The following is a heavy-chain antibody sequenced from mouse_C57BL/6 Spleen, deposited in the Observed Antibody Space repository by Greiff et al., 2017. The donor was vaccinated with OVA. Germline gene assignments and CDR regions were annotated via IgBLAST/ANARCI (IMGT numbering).Heavy chain of an antibody. CDR1: GYAFTNYL. J-gene: IGHJ4*01. V-gene: IGHV1-54*01. CDR2: INPGSGGT. D-gene: IGHD2-1*01. CDR3: ARYYGNYPYYAMDY. Sequence: VKLMESGAELVRPGTSVKVSCKASGYAFTNYLIEWVKQRPGQGLEWIGVINPGSGGTNYNEKFKGKATLTADKSSSTAYMQLSSLTSEDSAVYFCARYYGNYPYYAMDYWGQGTSVTVSS.